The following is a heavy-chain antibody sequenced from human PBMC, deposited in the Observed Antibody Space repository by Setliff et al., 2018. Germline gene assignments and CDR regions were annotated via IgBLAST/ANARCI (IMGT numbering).Heavy chain of an antibody. CDR2: IYTSGST. Sequence: SETLSLTCTVSGGSISSYYWSWIRQPAGKGLEWIGRIYTSGSTNYNPSLKSRVTMSVDTSKNQFSLKLSSVTAADTAVYYCARAGGGSSFTAYYYYNYMDVWGKGTTVTVSS. D-gene: IGHD6-13*01. V-gene: IGHV4-4*07. CDR3: ARAGGGSSFTAYYYYNYMDV. CDR1: GGSISSYY. J-gene: IGHJ6*03.